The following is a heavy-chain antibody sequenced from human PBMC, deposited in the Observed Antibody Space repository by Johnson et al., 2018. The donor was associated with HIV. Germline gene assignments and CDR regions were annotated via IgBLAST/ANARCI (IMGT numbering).Heavy chain of an antibody. D-gene: IGHD6-13*01. CDR2: ISWNSGSI. Sequence: VQLVESGGGLVKPGRSLRLSCAASGFTFDDYAMHWVRQAPGKGLEWVSGISWNSGSIGYADSVKGRFTISRDNAKNSLYLQMNSLRAEDTALYYCAKDCSISSWSPGCPFDIWGQGTMVTVSS. J-gene: IGHJ3*02. CDR1: GFTFDDYA. CDR3: AKDCSISSWSPGCPFDI. V-gene: IGHV3-9*01.